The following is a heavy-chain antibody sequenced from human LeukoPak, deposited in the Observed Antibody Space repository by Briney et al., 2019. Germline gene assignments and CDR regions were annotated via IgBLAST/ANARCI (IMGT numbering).Heavy chain of an antibody. Sequence: SETQSLTCAVSGYSISSGYYWGWIRQPPGKGLEWIGSIYHSGSTYYNPSLKSRVTISVDTSKNQFSLKLSSVTAADTAVYYCARHEDPWGYFDYWGQGTLVTVSS. D-gene: IGHD3-16*01. CDR1: GYSISSGYY. V-gene: IGHV4-38-2*01. CDR3: ARHEDPWGYFDY. CDR2: IYHSGST. J-gene: IGHJ4*02.